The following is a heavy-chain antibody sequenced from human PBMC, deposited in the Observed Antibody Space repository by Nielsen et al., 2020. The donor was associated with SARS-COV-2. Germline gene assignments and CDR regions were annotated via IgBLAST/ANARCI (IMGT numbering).Heavy chain of an antibody. CDR3: ARQRDEIWFGEFD. D-gene: IGHD3-10*01. J-gene: IGHJ4*02. Sequence: GGSLRLSCEGSGFTFSEFYMTWIRQAPGKGLEWITHMSRSGARTKSADSVKGRFTISRDNAKNSLYLQMNSLRAEDTAVYYCARQRDEIWFGEFDWGQGTLVTVSS. CDR2: MSRSGART. CDR1: GFTFSEFY. V-gene: IGHV3-11*03.